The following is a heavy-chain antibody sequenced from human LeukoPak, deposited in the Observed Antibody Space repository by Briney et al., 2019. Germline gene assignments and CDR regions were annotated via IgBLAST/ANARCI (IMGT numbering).Heavy chain of an antibody. Sequence: ASVKVSCKASGYTFTSYGISWVRQAPGQGLEWMGGIIPIFGTANYAQKFQGRVTITADESTSTAYMELSSLRSEDTAVYYCARDPPDGSGSYESSPWGQGTLVTVSS. CDR3: ARDPPDGSGSYESSP. CDR1: GYTFTSYG. V-gene: IGHV1-69*13. D-gene: IGHD3-10*01. CDR2: IIPIFGTA. J-gene: IGHJ4*02.